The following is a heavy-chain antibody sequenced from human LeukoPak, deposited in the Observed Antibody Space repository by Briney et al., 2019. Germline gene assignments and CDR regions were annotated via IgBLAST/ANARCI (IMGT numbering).Heavy chain of an antibody. J-gene: IGHJ4*02. D-gene: IGHD1-26*01. CDR2: IKQDGSEK. CDR3: ARDGVSGAHWFDY. V-gene: IGHV3-7*01. CDR1: GFTFSSYW. Sequence: PGGSLRPSCAASGFTFSSYWMSWVRQAPGKGLEWVANIKQDGSEKYYVDSVKGRFTISSDNAKNSLYLQMNSLRAEDTAVYYCARDGVSGAHWFDYWGQGTLVTVSS.